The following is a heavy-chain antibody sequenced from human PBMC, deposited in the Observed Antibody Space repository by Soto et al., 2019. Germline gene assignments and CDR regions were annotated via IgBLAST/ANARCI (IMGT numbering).Heavy chain of an antibody. J-gene: IGHJ3*02. D-gene: IGHD2-8*01. CDR3: TRHLRARGIVHDVFDI. V-gene: IGHV3-11*06. CDR1: GFSFSDYY. Sequence: GGSVRLSCAASGFSFSDYYMTWIRQAPGKGLEWVSRISNSGEDTNYADSVQGRFTISRDNGENSLYLQMTSLRAEDTAVYYCTRHLRARGIVHDVFDIWGQGTMVTVSS. CDR2: ISNSGEDT.